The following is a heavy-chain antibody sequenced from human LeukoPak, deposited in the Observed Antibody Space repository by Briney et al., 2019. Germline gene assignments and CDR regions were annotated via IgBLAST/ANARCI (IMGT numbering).Heavy chain of an antibody. CDR2: INWNGGGT. CDR3: ARTSSLPYDFWSGSYYYYYYMDV. D-gene: IGHD3-3*01. V-gene: IGHV3-20*04. J-gene: IGHJ6*03. Sequence: PGGSLRLSCAASGFTFDDYGMSWVRQAPGEGLEGVSGINWNGGGTGYADSVKGRFTISRDNAKNSLYLQMNSLRAEDTALYYCARTSSLPYDFWSGSYYYYYYMDVWGKGTAVTVSS. CDR1: GFTFDDYG.